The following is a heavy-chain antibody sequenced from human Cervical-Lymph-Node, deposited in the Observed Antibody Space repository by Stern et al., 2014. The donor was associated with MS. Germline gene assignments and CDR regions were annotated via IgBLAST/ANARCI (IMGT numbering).Heavy chain of an antibody. V-gene: IGHV4-59*01. CDR3: ARSYSGSYFGGFDF. J-gene: IGHJ4*02. CDR2: IYYSGST. CDR1: GGSISNYY. D-gene: IGHD1-26*01. Sequence: QVQLQESGPGLVKASETLSLTCLVSGGSISNYYWSWIRQPPGKGLEWIGYIYYSGSTNYNPSLESRVTISVDTSRNQFSLKLSSVTAADTAVYYCARSYSGSYFGGFDFWGQGTLVTVSS.